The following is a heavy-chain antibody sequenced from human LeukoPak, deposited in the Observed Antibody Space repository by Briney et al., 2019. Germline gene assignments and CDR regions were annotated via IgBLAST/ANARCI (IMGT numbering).Heavy chain of an antibody. CDR3: ARDGVGAVRSDAFDI. V-gene: IGHV3-33*01. CDR1: GFTFSSYG. J-gene: IGHJ3*02. D-gene: IGHD1-26*01. CDR2: IWNDGSNK. Sequence: GRSLRLSCAASGFTFSSYGMHWVRQAPGKGLEWVAVIWNDGSNKYYADSVKGRFTISRDNSKNTLYLQMNSLRAEDTAVYYCARDGVGAVRSDAFDIWGQGTMVTVSS.